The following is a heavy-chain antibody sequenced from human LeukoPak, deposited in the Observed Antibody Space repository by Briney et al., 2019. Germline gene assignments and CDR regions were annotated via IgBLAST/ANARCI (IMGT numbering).Heavy chain of an antibody. CDR3: AKAQLAAAGRYLDS. CDR1: GVTFTSYA. D-gene: IGHD6-13*01. CDR2: ISGSGGST. J-gene: IGHJ4*02. V-gene: IGHV3-23*01. Sequence: GGSLTLSCVVSGVTFTSYAMSWVRQAPGKGLEWVSDISGSGGSTYYQDSVKGRFIISRDNYKNTLELQMNSLRGEDTAVYCSAKAQLAAAGRYLDSWGQGTLVTVSP.